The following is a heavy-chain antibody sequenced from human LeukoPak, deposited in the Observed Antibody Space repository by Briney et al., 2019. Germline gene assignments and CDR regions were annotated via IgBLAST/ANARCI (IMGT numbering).Heavy chain of an antibody. D-gene: IGHD6-19*01. V-gene: IGHV3-66*01. CDR1: RFTVATNH. CDR2: IYNGDNT. J-gene: IGHJ4*02. CDR3: ARASRWLAFDT. Sequence: GGALRLSCAASRFTVATNHMNWVRQAPGKGLEWVSVIYNGDNTAYADSVKGRFTVCRDNSKNTLYLQMHSLRAEDTAVYFCARASRWLAFDTWGQGNLVTVSS.